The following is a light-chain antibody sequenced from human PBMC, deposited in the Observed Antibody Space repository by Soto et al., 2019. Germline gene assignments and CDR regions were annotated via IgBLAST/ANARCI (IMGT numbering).Light chain of an antibody. V-gene: IGKV3-15*01. CDR2: GAS. J-gene: IGKJ1*01. Sequence: EIVLTQSPATLSVSPMEIATLSFMASQSVSRDLAWYQQKPGQAPRLLIYGASTRAPSIPARFSGSGSGTDFTLTISSLQSEDFAVYYCQQYDKWPTWTFGQGTKVDIK. CDR1: QSVSRD. CDR3: QQYDKWPTWT.